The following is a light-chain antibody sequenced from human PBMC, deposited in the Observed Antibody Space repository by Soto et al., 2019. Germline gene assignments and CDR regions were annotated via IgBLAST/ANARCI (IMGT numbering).Light chain of an antibody. Sequence: QSALTQPRSVSGSPGQSVTLSCTGTSSDVGGYPYVSWFQQHPGKAPKLMIYDVTKRPSGVSDRFSGSKSGNTASLTISGLQAEDEADYYCCSYAGSFTLVFGGGTKLTVL. CDR3: CSYAGSFTLV. J-gene: IGLJ3*02. V-gene: IGLV2-11*01. CDR2: DVT. CDR1: SSDVGGYPY.